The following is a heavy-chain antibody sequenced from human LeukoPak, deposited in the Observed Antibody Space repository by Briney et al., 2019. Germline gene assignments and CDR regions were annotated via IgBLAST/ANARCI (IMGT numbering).Heavy chain of an antibody. Sequence: PGGSLRLSCAASGFTFSSYWMHWVRHAPGKGLVWVSRINTDGSSTSYADSVKGRFTISRDNAKNTLCLQMNSLRAEDTAVYYCARVGTVTTLGYFDLWGRGTLVTVSS. D-gene: IGHD4-11*01. V-gene: IGHV3-74*01. CDR2: INTDGSST. J-gene: IGHJ2*01. CDR3: ARVGTVTTLGYFDL. CDR1: GFTFSSYW.